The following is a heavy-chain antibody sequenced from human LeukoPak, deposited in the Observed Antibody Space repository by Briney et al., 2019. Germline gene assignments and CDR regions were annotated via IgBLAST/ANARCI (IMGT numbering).Heavy chain of an antibody. CDR3: ARDGSSGWDDAFDI. CDR2: IKQDGSEK. CDR1: GFTFSNYF. V-gene: IGHV3-7*01. D-gene: IGHD6-19*01. Sequence: PGGSLRLSCAASGFTFSNYFMTWVRQAPGKGLDWVANIKQDGSEKYYVDSVKGRFTISRDNAKNSLYLQMNSLRAEDTAVYYCARDGSSGWDDAFDIWGQGTMVTVSS. J-gene: IGHJ3*02.